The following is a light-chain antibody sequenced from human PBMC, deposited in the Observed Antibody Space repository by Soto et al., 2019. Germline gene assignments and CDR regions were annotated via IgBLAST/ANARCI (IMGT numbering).Light chain of an antibody. V-gene: IGLV2-14*01. Sequence: QSALTQPASVSGSPGQSITISCTGTSSDVGAYKYVSWYQQHPGKAPKLMIYEVSNRPSGVSDRFSGSKSANTASLTISGLQAEDEADYYCSSYSISSTYVFGSGTKVNVL. CDR3: SSYSISSTYV. CDR2: EVS. CDR1: SSDVGAYKY. J-gene: IGLJ1*01.